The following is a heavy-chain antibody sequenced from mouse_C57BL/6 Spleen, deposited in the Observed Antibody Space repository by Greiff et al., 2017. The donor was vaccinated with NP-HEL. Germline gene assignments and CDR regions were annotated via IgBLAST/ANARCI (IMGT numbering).Heavy chain of an antibody. CDR3: ASQLRLGDYVDY. CDR2: IDPSDSET. Sequence: VQLQQSGAELVRPGSSVKLSCKASGYTFTSYWMHWVKQRPIQGLEWIGNIDPSDSETHYNQKFKDKATLTVDKSSSTAYMQLSSLTSEDSAVYYCASQLRLGDYVDYWGQGTTLTVSS. J-gene: IGHJ2*01. D-gene: IGHD3-2*02. CDR1: GYTFTSYW. V-gene: IGHV1-52*01.